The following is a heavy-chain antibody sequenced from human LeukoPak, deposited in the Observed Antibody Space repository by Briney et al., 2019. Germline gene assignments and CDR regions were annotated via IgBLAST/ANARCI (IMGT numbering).Heavy chain of an antibody. CDR1: GYTFTSYY. V-gene: IGHV1-46*01. CDR3: ARVQMPGYCSGGSCYDSDY. CDR2: INPSGGST. J-gene: IGHJ4*02. D-gene: IGHD2-15*01. Sequence: ASVKVSCKASGYTFTSYYMHWVRQAPGQGLEWMGIINPSGGSTSYAQKFQGRVTMTRDMSTSTVYMELSSLRSEDTAVYYCARVQMPGYCSGGSCYDSDYWGQGTLVTVSS.